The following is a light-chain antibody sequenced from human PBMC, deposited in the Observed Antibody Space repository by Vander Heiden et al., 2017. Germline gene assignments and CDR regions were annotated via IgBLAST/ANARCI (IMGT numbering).Light chain of an antibody. J-gene: IGKJ2*01. CDR1: QSVSSN. CDR2: AAS. V-gene: IGKV3D-15*01. Sequence: ATLSCRASQSVSSNLAWYQQPPGPPTRLLNYAASTRATGIPAMCSSSGSANEIPITISRLQYDVSAYYYRQQYSNSPQTFGQGTKLEIK. CDR3: QQYSNSPQT.